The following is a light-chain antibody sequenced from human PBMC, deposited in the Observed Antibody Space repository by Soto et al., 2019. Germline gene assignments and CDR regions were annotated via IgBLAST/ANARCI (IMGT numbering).Light chain of an antibody. V-gene: IGKV1-5*01. J-gene: IGKJ1*01. CDR1: QSMNSW. CDR3: LRYNAFSQT. CDR2: DAS. Sequence: GDRVTITCRASQSMNSWLAWYQQKPGEAPKVLIYDASSLESGVPSRFSGSGSGTEFTLTIGSLQPEDFATYYCLRYNAFSQTFGQGTKAEI.